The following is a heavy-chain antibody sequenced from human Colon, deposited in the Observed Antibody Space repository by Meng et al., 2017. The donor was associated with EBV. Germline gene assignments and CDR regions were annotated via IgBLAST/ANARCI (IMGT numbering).Heavy chain of an antibody. D-gene: IGHD6-25*01. CDR3: ARHSGYNQGY. Sequence: QGPLKESGPRLLTASGTLSLTCAVSGGSISSGNFWSWVRQPPGKGLEWVGQIYDTGGASYNPSLQSRVTISVDKSKNQFSLNLNSVTAADTAVYYCARHSGYNQGYWGQGTLVTVSS. J-gene: IGHJ4*02. CDR2: IYDTGGA. V-gene: IGHV4-4*02. CDR1: GGSISSGNF.